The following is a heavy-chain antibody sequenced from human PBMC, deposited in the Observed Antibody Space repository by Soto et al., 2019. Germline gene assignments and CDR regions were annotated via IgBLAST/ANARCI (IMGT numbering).Heavy chain of an antibody. V-gene: IGHV4-59*08. CDR1: GGSITDRYY. CDR2: MYYTGTT. D-gene: IGHD4-17*01. Sequence: QVQLQESGPGLVKPSETLSLMCTVSGGSITDRYYWGWIRQPPGKGLEWIGYMYYTGTTKYNPPLKSRITMSADMSKNRVSLKLISVTAADTAVYYCARRATVTKNDAFDVWGQGTMVTVSS. J-gene: IGHJ3*01. CDR3: ARRATVTKNDAFDV.